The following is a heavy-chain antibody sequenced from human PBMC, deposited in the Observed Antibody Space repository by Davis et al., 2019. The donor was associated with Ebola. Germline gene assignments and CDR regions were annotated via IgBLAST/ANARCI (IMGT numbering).Heavy chain of an antibody. J-gene: IGHJ4*01. V-gene: IGHV1-18*01. CDR3: ARDPSPYYNDSSGSYYFDY. CDR1: AYTFTSYG. Sequence: ASVQVSCKASAYTFTSYGISWVRQAPGQGLEWMGWISAHHSNTNCAQKLQGRVTMTTDTSTSTAYMELRSLRSDDTAVYYCARDPSPYYNDSSGSYYFDYWGHGTLVTVSS. D-gene: IGHD3-22*01. CDR2: ISAHHSNT.